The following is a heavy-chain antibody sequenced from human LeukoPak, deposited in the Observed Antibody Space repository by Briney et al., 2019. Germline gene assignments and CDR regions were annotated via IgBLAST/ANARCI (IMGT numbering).Heavy chain of an antibody. CDR3: AKGDTDWIFDS. V-gene: IGHV3-23*01. CDR1: GFTFSSYA. J-gene: IGHJ4*02. Sequence: PGGSLRLSCAASGFTFSSYAMSWVRQAPGKGLEWVSSLSGSGANAYYAVSVKGRFAISRDNSKKTLYLQMDSLRAEDTAIYYCAKGDTDWIFDSWGQGTLVTVSS. CDR2: LSGSGANA. D-gene: IGHD3-9*01.